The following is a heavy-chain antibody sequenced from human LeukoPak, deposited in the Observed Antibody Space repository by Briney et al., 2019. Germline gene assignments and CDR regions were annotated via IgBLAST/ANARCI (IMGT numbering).Heavy chain of an antibody. V-gene: IGHV3-53*01. J-gene: IGHJ4*03. CDR1: GFTVSSNY. CDR3: TKDVQVGPTRGFFHF. D-gene: IGHD1-26*01. CDR2: IYSGGST. Sequence: PGGSLRLSCAASGFTVSSNYMSWVRQAPGKGLEWVSVIYSGGSTYYADSVKGRFTISRDNSKNTLYLQMNSLGAEDTAIYFCTKDVQVGPTRGFFHFWGQGTLVTVSS.